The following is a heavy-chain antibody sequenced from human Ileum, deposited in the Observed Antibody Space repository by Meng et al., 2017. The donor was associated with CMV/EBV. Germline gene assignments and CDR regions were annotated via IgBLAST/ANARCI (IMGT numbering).Heavy chain of an antibody. CDR3: ARGTLTYQREYTLDV. CDR1: GFTFSSYS. CDR2: ISTSGSHI. D-gene: IGHD6-6*01. Sequence: GESLKISCVASGFTFSSYSMNWVRQAPGKGLEWVSSISTSGSHIYYADSLKGRFTISRDNAKNSLSLQMNSLRAEDTAVYYCARGTLTYQREYTLDVWGQGTMVTVSS. V-gene: IGHV3-21*01. J-gene: IGHJ3*01.